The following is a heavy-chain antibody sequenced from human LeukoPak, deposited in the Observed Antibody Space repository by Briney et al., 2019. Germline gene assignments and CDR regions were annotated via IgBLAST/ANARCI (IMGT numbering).Heavy chain of an antibody. Sequence: SETLSLTCTVSGGSISSYYWSWIRQPAGKGLEWIGRIYTSGSTNYNPSLKSRVTMSVDTSKNQFSLKLSSVTAADTAVYYCARDGSYGYYYYYMDVWGKGTTVTISS. V-gene: IGHV4-4*07. CDR2: IYTSGST. D-gene: IGHD3-10*01. CDR1: GGSISSYY. CDR3: ARDGSYGYYYYYMDV. J-gene: IGHJ6*03.